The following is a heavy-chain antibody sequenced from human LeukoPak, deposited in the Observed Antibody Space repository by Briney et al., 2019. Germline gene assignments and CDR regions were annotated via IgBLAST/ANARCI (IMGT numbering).Heavy chain of an antibody. CDR3: ARRRGYSGFDYDAFDI. Sequence: SETLSLTCTVSGGSIRSYYWGWLRQPPGKGLAWIGSIHYNGSPYYNPSLKSRVTISVDTSKNQFSLRLSSVTAADTAVYYCARRRGYSGFDYDAFDIWGPGTMVTVSS. J-gene: IGHJ3*02. CDR1: GGSIRSYY. V-gene: IGHV4-59*05. D-gene: IGHD5-12*01. CDR2: IHYNGSP.